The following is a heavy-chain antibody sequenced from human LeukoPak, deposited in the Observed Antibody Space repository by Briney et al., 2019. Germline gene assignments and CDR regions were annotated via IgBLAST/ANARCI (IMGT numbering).Heavy chain of an antibody. CDR3: ASHHYGPFDY. V-gene: IGHV4-34*01. CDR2: INHSGST. Sequence: KPSETLSLTCAVCGGSFSGYYWSWIRQPPGKGLEWIGEINHSGSTNYNPSLKSRVAISVDTSKNQFSLKLSSVTAADTAMYYCASHHYGPFDYWGQGTLITVSS. CDR1: GGSFSGYY. D-gene: IGHD3-10*01. J-gene: IGHJ4*02.